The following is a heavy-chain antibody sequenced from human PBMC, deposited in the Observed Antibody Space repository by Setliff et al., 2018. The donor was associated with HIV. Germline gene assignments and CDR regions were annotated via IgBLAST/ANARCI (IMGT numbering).Heavy chain of an antibody. CDR1: GDSINSGSYY. CDR3: ARESELRRIDS. Sequence: SETLSLTCTVSGDSINSGSYYWSRIRQPAGEGLEWIGHIFTSGSTTYNPSLKSRVSISLDTSKNQFSLKLSSVTAADTAVYYCARESELRRIDSWGQGTLVTVSS. J-gene: IGHJ4*02. CDR2: IFTSGST. V-gene: IGHV4-61*09. D-gene: IGHD1-1*01.